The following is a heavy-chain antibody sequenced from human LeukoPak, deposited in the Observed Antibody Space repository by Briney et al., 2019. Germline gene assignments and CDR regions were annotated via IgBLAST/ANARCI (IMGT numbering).Heavy chain of an antibody. D-gene: IGHD1-1*01. Sequence: GASLKISCKGSGSRFTSYWIGWVRQLPGKGLEWMGIIYPGDSDTRYSPSLQGQVTISADKSISAAYLQWSSLKASDTAMYYCARPGTTGATIWGQGTLVTVSS. CDR2: IYPGDSDT. J-gene: IGHJ4*02. V-gene: IGHV5-51*01. CDR3: ARPGTTGATI. CDR1: GSRFTSYW.